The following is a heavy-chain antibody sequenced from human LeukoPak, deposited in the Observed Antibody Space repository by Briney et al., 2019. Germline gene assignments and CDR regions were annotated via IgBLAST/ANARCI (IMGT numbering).Heavy chain of an antibody. D-gene: IGHD1-1*01. Sequence: GRSLRLSCAASGFTFSNYAIHWVRQAPGKGLEWVAVVSYDGSKKYYADSVKGRFTISRDNSENTLYLQMNTLRAEDTAVYYCARETPVMNWNYADYWGQGTLVTVSS. CDR2: VSYDGSKK. CDR1: GFTFSNYA. CDR3: ARETPVMNWNYADY. V-gene: IGHV3-30-3*01. J-gene: IGHJ4*02.